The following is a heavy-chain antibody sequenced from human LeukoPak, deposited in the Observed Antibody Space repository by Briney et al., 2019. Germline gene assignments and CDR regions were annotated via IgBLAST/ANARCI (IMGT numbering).Heavy chain of an antibody. CDR2: IWYDGSNK. V-gene: IGHV3-33*01. Sequence: GGSLRLSCAASGFTFSSYGMHWVRQAPGKGLEWVAVIWYDGSNKYYADSVKGRFTISRDNSKNMLYLQMNSLRAEDTAVYYCARAPASDCGGNWGQGTLVTVSS. CDR1: GFTFSSYG. D-gene: IGHD4-23*01. J-gene: IGHJ4*02. CDR3: ARAPASDCGGN.